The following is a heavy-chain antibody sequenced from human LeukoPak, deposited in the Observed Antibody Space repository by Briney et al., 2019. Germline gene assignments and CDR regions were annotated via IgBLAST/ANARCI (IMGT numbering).Heavy chain of an antibody. CDR1: GGSISSGDYY. CDR2: IYYSGST. CDR3: ARPLKDIVVVPAATAFDI. Sequence: SQTLSLTCSVSGGSISSGDYYWSWVRLPPGKGLEWLGYIYYSGSTYYNPSLKSRVTISVDTSKNQFSLKLSSVTAADTAVYYCARPLKDIVVVPAATAFDIWGQGTMVTVSS. V-gene: IGHV4-30-4*01. J-gene: IGHJ3*02. D-gene: IGHD2-2*01.